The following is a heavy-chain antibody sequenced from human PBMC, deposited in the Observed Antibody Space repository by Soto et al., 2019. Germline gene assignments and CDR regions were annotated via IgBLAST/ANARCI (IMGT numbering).Heavy chain of an antibody. D-gene: IGHD3-3*01. CDR1: GGSFSGYY. Sequence: SETLSLTCAVYGGSFSGYYWSWIRQPPGKGLEWIGEINHSGSTNYNPSLKSRVTISVDTSKDQFSLKLSSVTAADTAVYYCARAGITIFGVVVYYYYGMDVWGQGTTVTVSS. V-gene: IGHV4-34*01. CDR3: ARAGITIFGVVVYYYYGMDV. CDR2: INHSGST. J-gene: IGHJ6*02.